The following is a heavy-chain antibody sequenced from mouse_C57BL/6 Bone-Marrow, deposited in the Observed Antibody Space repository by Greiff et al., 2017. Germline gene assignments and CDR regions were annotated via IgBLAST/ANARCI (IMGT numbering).Heavy chain of an antibody. CDR3: ARASEMDAMDY. CDR1: GYSITSGYD. Sequence: EVKLMESGPGMVKPSQSLSLTCTVTGYSITSGYDWHWIRHFPGNKLEWMGYISYSGSTNYNPSLKSRISITHDTSKNHFFLKLNSVTTEDTATYYCARASEMDAMDYWGQGTSVTVSS. J-gene: IGHJ4*01. CDR2: ISYSGST. V-gene: IGHV3-1*01.